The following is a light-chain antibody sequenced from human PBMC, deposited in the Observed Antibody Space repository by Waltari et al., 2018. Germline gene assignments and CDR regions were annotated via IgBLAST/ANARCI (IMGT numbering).Light chain of an antibody. CDR3: HSRETFSTRL. CDR1: RLRRYY. Sequence: SSDLTQDPSLSVALGQTVRITCQGDRLRRYYASCYQQRPGQAPILVLYGPDNRPSGIPDRFSGSTSGNTASLTITGAQAEDEADYYCHSRETFSTRLFGGGTRLTV. J-gene: IGLJ2*01. CDR2: GPD. V-gene: IGLV3-19*01.